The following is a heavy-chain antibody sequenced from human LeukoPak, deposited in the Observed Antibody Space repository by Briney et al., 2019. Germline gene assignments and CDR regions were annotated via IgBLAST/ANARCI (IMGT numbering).Heavy chain of an antibody. J-gene: IGHJ6*03. CDR2: IYYSGST. Sequence: SETLSLTCTVSGGSISSGGYYWSWIRQHPGKGLEWIGYIYYSGSTYYNPSLKSRVTISVDTSKNQFSLKLSSVTAADTAVYYCAREPFYDQKGLYYYYYMDVWGKGTTVTVSS. D-gene: IGHD5/OR15-5a*01. V-gene: IGHV4-31*03. CDR3: AREPFYDQKGLYYYYYMDV. CDR1: GGSISSGGYY.